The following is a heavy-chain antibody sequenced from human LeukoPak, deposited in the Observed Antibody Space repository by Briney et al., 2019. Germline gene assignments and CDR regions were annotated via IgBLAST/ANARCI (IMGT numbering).Heavy chain of an antibody. CDR2: ISYDGSNK. CDR3: ARDRGGDGGYSGYDRLYCYYGMDV. Sequence: GGSLRLSCAASGFTFSSYAMHWVRQAPGKGLEWVAVISYDGSNKYYADSVKGRFTISRDNSKNTLYLQMNSLRAGDTAVYYCARDRGGDGGYSGYDRLYCYYGMDVWGQGTTVTVSS. J-gene: IGHJ6*02. V-gene: IGHV3-30*04. CDR1: GFTFSSYA. D-gene: IGHD5-12*01.